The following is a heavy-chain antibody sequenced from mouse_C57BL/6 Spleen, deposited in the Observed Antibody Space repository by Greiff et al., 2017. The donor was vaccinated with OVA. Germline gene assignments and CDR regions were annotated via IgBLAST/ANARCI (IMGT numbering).Heavy chain of an antibody. CDR3: ARNYYYGSSDYAMDY. V-gene: IGHV8-8*01. Sequence: QVTLKESGPGILQPSQTLSLTCSFSGFSLSTFGMGVGWIRQPSGKGLEWLAHIWWDDDKYYNPALKSRLTISKDTSKNQVFLKIANVDTADTATYYCARNYYYGSSDYAMDYWGQGTSVTVSS. J-gene: IGHJ4*01. D-gene: IGHD1-1*01. CDR2: IWWDDDK. CDR1: GFSLSTFGMG.